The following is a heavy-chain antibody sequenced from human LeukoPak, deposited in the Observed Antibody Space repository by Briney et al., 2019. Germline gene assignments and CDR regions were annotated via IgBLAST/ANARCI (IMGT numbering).Heavy chain of an antibody. CDR3: ARGDNNDYGDYTFDY. CDR1: GYTFTSHY. V-gene: IGHV1-46*01. Sequence: ASVKVSCKPSGYTFTSHYLHWVRQAPGQGLEWMGIINPSDRSTDYAQKFRGRMSLTRDTSTTTVFMELRSLRLEDTAVYYCARGDNNDYGDYTFDYWGQGTLVTVSS. J-gene: IGHJ4*02. CDR2: INPSDRST. D-gene: IGHD4-17*01.